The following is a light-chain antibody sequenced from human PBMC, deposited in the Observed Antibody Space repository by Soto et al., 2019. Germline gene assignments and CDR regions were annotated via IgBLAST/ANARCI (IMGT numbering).Light chain of an antibody. Sequence: SDLNQAPYVSGAPGQAVTISCTGTSSDVGKYDRVSWYQQPPGTAPKLIIYEVTNRPSGVPARFSGSKSGNTASLTISGLQAEDEADYYCSSYTSTSRYVFGAGTKVTVL. CDR2: EVT. CDR3: SSYTSTSRYV. V-gene: IGLV2-18*02. J-gene: IGLJ1*01. CDR1: SSDVGKYDR.